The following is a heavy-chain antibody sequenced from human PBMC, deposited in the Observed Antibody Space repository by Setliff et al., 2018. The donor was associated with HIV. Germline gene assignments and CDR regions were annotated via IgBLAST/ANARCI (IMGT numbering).Heavy chain of an antibody. V-gene: IGHV4-39*01. Sequence: PSETLSLTCTVSGGSISSSSYYWGWIRQPPGKGLEWIGNIYSGGTTYYNSSLQSRVIISVDTSNNQISLKLTSVTAADTAVYYCTIPASSLAPNWGRGTQVTVSS. CDR1: GGSISSSSYY. CDR3: TIPASSLAPN. J-gene: IGHJ4*02. CDR2: IYSGGTT.